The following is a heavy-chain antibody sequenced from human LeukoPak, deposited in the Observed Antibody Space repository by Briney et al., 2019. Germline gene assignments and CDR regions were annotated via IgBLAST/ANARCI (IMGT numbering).Heavy chain of an antibody. CDR1: GGSISSSSYY. CDR3: ARLSPALRLAQQGVDY. J-gene: IGHJ4*02. D-gene: IGHD6-13*01. V-gene: IGHV4-39*01. Sequence: PSETPSLTCTVPGGSISSSSYYWGWIRQPPGKGLEWIGSIYYSGSTYYNPSLKSRVTISVDTSKNQFSLKLSSVTAADTAVYYCARLSPALRLAQQGVDYWGQGTLVTVSS. CDR2: IYYSGST.